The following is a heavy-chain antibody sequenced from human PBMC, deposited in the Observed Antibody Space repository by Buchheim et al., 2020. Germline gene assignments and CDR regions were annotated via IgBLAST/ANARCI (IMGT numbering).Heavy chain of an antibody. CDR1: GGSISSSSYY. CDR3: ARHFCSGGSCYGFDY. J-gene: IGHJ4*02. CDR2: IYYSGST. Sequence: QLQLQESGPGLVKPSETLSLTCTVSGGSISSSSYYWGWIRQPPGKGLEWFGSIYYSGSTYYNPSLKSRVTISVDTSKNQFSLKLSSVTAADTAVYYCARHFCSGGSCYGFDYWGQGTL. D-gene: IGHD2-15*01. V-gene: IGHV4-39*01.